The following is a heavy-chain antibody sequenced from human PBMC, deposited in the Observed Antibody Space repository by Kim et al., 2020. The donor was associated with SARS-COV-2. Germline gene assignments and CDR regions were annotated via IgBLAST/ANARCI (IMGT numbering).Heavy chain of an antibody. J-gene: IGHJ6*02. Sequence: SQTLSLTCAISGDSVSSNSAAWNWIRQSPSRGLEWLGRTYYRSKWYNDYAVSVKSRITINPDTSKNQSSLQLNSVTPEDTAVYYCARDLYLRYSSGWNTNYYYGMDVWGQGTTVTVSS. D-gene: IGHD6-19*01. V-gene: IGHV6-1*01. CDR3: ARDLYLRYSSGWNTNYYYGMDV. CDR1: GDSVSSNSAA. CDR2: TYYRSKWYN.